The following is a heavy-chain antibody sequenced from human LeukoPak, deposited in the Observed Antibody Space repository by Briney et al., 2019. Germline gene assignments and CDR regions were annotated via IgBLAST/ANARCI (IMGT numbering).Heavy chain of an antibody. CDR1: GGTFSSYA. V-gene: IGHV1-69*06. J-gene: IGHJ4*02. D-gene: IGHD3/OR15-3a*01. Sequence: SVKVSCKASGGTFSSYAISWVRQAPGQGLEWMGGIIPIFGTANYAQKFQGRVTIAADKSTSTAYMELSSLRSEDTAVYYCARSNTDWYFDYWGQGTLVTVSS. CDR2: IIPIFGTA. CDR3: ARSNTDWYFDY.